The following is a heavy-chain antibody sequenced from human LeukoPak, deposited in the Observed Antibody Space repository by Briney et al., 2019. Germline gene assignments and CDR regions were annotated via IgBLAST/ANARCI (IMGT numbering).Heavy chain of an antibody. CDR2: IIPIFGTA. J-gene: IGHJ4*02. V-gene: IGHV1-69*13. CDR3: ARSPLGFWSGHFDY. Sequence: ASVKVSCKASGGTFSSYAISWVRQAPGQGLEWMGGIIPIFGTANYAQKFQGRVTITADESTSTAYMELSSLRSEDTAVYYCARSPLGFWSGHFDYWGRGTLVTVSS. CDR1: GGTFSSYA. D-gene: IGHD3-3*01.